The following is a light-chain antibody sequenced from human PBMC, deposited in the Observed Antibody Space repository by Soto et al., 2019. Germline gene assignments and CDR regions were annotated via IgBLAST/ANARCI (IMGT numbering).Light chain of an antibody. CDR1: QSINSY. Sequence: DIQMTQSPSSLSASVGDRVTITCRASQSINSYLNWYQQKPGKAPKLLIYAASSLQSGVPSRLSGSGSGTDFTLTISSLQPEDSATYYCQQSYNAPLTFGGGTKVEIK. CDR3: QQSYNAPLT. J-gene: IGKJ4*01. V-gene: IGKV1-39*01. CDR2: AAS.